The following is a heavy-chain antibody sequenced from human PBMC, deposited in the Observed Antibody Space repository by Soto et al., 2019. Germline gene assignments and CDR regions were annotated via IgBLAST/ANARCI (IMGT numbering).Heavy chain of an antibody. Sequence: QVQLVQSGAEMKKPGASVKLSCKTSGINYNTYAIHWVRQAPGQGLEWMGWINAGNGDTRYSQNFQGRVTLTRDTSASNGYMDLDSLKSEDTGVYYCARAISGYVTWGQGTLVTVSS. CDR1: GINYNTYA. J-gene: IGHJ4*02. D-gene: IGHD5-12*01. CDR2: INAGNGDT. CDR3: ARAISGYVT. V-gene: IGHV1-3*01.